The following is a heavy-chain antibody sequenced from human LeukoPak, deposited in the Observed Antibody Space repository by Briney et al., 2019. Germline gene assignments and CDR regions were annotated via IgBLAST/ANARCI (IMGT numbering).Heavy chain of an antibody. CDR1: GFTFSSFG. CDR3: AKDTLAYYFDY. Sequence: GGSLRLSCAASGFTFSSFGMHWVRQAPGRGLEWVATIWYDGTTTYYADSVKGRFTISRDDSKNTVYLQMNSLRAEDTATYYCAKDTLAYYFDYWGQGTQVTVSS. J-gene: IGHJ4*02. CDR2: IWYDGTTT. V-gene: IGHV3-33*06.